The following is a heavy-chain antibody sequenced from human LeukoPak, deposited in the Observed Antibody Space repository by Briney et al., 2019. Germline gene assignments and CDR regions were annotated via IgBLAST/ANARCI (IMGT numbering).Heavy chain of an antibody. Sequence: SETLSLTCAVYGGSFSGYYWSWIRQPPGKGLEWIGEINHSGSTNYNPSLKSRVTISVDTSRNQFSLKLSSVTAADTAVYYCVRGLATAQGAAAMPLWGQGTLVTVSS. CDR2: INHSGST. D-gene: IGHD2-2*01. CDR1: GGSFSGYY. CDR3: VRGLATAQGAAAMPL. J-gene: IGHJ4*02. V-gene: IGHV4-34*01.